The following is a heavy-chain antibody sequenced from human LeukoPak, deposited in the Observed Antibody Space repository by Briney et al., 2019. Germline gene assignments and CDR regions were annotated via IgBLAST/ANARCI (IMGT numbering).Heavy chain of an antibody. D-gene: IGHD4-23*01. CDR3: ARRTLTPAYTYGGVGDY. Sequence: ASVKVSCKGSGYTFTSYYMHWVRQAPGQGLEWMGIINPSVGSTTYAQRFQGRVTMTRDTSTSTVYMELSSLRSEDTAVYYCARRTLTPAYTYGGVGDYWGQGTLVTVSS. V-gene: IGHV1-46*01. CDR1: GYTFTSYY. J-gene: IGHJ4*02. CDR2: INPSVGST.